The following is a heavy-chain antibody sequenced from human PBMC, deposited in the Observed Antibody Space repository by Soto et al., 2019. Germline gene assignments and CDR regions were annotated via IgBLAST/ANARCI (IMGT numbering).Heavy chain of an antibody. V-gene: IGHV2-5*02. D-gene: IGHD5-12*01. Sequence: QITLKESGPTLVKPTQTLTLTCTFSGFSLSTSGVGVGWIRQPPGKALEWLALIYWDDDKRYSPSLKSRLTITKDTSKNQVVLTMTNMDPADTATYYCAHKRDGYRGFKYWGQGTLVTVSS. CDR3: AHKRDGYRGFKY. CDR1: GFSLSTSGVG. CDR2: IYWDDDK. J-gene: IGHJ4*02.